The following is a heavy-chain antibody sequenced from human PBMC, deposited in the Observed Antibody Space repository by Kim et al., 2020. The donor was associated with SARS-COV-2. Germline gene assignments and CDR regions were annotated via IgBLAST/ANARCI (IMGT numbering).Heavy chain of an antibody. V-gene: IGHV1-8*01. CDR2: MNPNSGNT. D-gene: IGHD3-22*01. Sequence: ASVKVSCKASGYTFTSYDINWVRQAAGQGLEWVGWMNPNSGNTGYAQKFQGRVTMTRNTSISTAYMELSSLISEDTAVYYCARTHAFDSSDYQGYYFDYWGQGTLVTVSS. CDR3: ARTHAFDSSDYQGYYFDY. J-gene: IGHJ4*02. CDR1: GYTFTSYD.